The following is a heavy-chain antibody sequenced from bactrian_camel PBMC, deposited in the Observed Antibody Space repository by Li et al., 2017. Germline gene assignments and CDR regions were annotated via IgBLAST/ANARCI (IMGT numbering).Heavy chain of an antibody. Sequence: VQLVESGGGLVQPGGSLRLSCAASGFTFSNYDMSWVRQAPGKGLEWVSAINSGGDSTYNADSVKGRFTISRDNTMNTLYLQMNSLKPEDTAMYYCAAPYDYCLGSWCFGYWGQGTQVTVS. CDR3: AAPYDYCLGSWCFGY. CDR1: GFTFSNYD. J-gene: IGHJ6*01. V-gene: IGHV3S40*01. D-gene: IGHD3*01. CDR2: INSGGDST.